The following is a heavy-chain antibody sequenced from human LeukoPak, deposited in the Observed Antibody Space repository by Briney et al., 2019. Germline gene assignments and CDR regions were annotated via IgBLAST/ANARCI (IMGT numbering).Heavy chain of an antibody. CDR2: ISDSGGST. CDR1: GFTFSYYV. J-gene: IGHJ4*02. Sequence: GGSLRLSCAASGFTFSYYVMSWVRQAPGKGLEWVSGISDSGGSTYYGDSVKGRFTISRDNSKNTLYLQMNSLRGEDTAVYYCARERGYSGNAAGFDYWGQGTLVTVSS. CDR3: ARERGYSGNAAGFDY. D-gene: IGHD5-12*01. V-gene: IGHV3-23*01.